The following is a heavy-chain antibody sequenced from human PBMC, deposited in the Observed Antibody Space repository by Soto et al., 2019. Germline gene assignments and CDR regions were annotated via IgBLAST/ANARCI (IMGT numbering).Heavy chain of an antibody. D-gene: IGHD4-17*01. J-gene: IGHJ2*01. Sequence: QLLESGPGLVKPSETLSLTCTVSGGSISSNFYYWGWVRQPPGKGLEWIGTIYHSGSTYYNPSLKSRVTISVDTSKNQFSLKLNSVTAADTAVYYCARLGGTVTTSWYFDLWGRGTLVTVSS. CDR2: IYHSGST. CDR3: ARLGGTVTTSWYFDL. V-gene: IGHV4-39*01. CDR1: GGSISSNFYY.